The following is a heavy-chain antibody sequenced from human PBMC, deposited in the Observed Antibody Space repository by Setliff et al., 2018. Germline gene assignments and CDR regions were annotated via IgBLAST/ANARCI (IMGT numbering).Heavy chain of an antibody. V-gene: IGHV3-23*01. D-gene: IGHD6-13*01. CDR3: ARDVVGYSSTWPKRDYFDY. J-gene: IGHJ4*02. CDR1: GFTFNTYA. Sequence: PGGSLRLSCAASGFTFNTYAMSWVRQPPGKGLEWVSSISDTAIGIYYAGSVRGRFTISRDNSKKTLFLQMNSLRVEDTAIYYCARDVVGYSSTWPKRDYFDYWGQGTLVPSPQ. CDR2: ISDTAIGI.